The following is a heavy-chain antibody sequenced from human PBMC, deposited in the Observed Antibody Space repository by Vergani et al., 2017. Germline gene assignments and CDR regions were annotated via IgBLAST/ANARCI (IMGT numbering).Heavy chain of an antibody. Sequence: EVQLLESGGDLIQPGGSLRLSCAASGFTVSSYSMNWVRQAPGKVLQWVSILYTPGTADYAESVKGRFTVSRDDSKNVLYLQITSLGAEDTDIYFCARDRFDYGDYELDSWGQGTLVTVSS. V-gene: IGHV3-53*01. CDR1: GFTVSSYS. CDR3: ARDRFDYGDYELDS. D-gene: IGHD4-17*01. J-gene: IGHJ4*02. CDR2: LYTPGTA.